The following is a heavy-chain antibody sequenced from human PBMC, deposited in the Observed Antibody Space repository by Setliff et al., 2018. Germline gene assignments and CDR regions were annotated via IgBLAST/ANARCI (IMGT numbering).Heavy chain of an antibody. CDR2: IDYSGNT. V-gene: IGHV4-39*01. J-gene: IGHJ4*02. Sequence: PSETLSLTCTVSGDSISGVSHYWGWIRQSPGRGLEWLGSIDYSGNTFYNPSLKSRVSMSVDTSTKQFSLMLSSTTAADATVYYCARHRRSCSGASCHFDYWGRGALVT. D-gene: IGHD2-15*01. CDR1: GDSISGVSHY. CDR3: ARHRRSCSGASCHFDY.